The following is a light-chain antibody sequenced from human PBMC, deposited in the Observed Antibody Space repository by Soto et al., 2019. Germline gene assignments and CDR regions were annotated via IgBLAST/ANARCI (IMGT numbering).Light chain of an antibody. CDR2: AAS. Sequence: DIQMTQSPSSLSASVGDRVTITCRASQAISNHLAWFQQKPGKATKSLIYAASSLQSGVPSRFSGSGSGTDFTLTISSLQPEDFATYYCQQCHNYPRTLGQGTELEVK. V-gene: IGKV1-16*01. CDR3: QQCHNYPRT. J-gene: IGKJ2*01. CDR1: QAISNH.